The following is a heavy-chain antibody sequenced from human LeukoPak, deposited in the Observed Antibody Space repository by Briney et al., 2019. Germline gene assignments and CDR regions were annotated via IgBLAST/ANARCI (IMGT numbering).Heavy chain of an antibody. V-gene: IGHV1-69*06. CDR1: GGTFSSHA. CDR3: ARVATRGYSSGWPFFDY. CDR2: TIPIFGTA. D-gene: IGHD6-19*01. Sequence: SVKVSCKASGGTFSSHAISWVRQAPGQGHEWMGGTIPIFGTANYAQKFQGRVTITADKSTSTAYMELSSLRPEDTAVYYCARVATRGYSSGWPFFDYWGQGTLVTVSS. J-gene: IGHJ4*02.